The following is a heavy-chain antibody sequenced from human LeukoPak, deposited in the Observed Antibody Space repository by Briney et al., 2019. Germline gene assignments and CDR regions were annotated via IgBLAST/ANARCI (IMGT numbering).Heavy chain of an antibody. Sequence: PGGSLRLSCAASGFTFSSYAMHWVRQAPGKGLEWVAVISYDGSNKYYADSVKGRFTVSRDNSMNTLYLQMNSLRAEDTAVYYCAGKNYYGSGSSFYWYFDLWGRGTLVTVSS. CDR3: AGKNYYGSGSSFYWYFDL. CDR2: ISYDGSNK. V-gene: IGHV3-30-3*01. J-gene: IGHJ2*01. D-gene: IGHD3-10*01. CDR1: GFTFSSYA.